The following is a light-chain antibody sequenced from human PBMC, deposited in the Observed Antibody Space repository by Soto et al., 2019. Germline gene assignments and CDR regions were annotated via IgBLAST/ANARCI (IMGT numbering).Light chain of an antibody. V-gene: IGKV1-33*01. CDR2: DGS. J-gene: IGKJ5*01. CDR1: QDITNY. Sequence: DIQMNQSPSSLSASVGDRVTITCQASQDITNYLNWYQQKPGKAPRLLVYDGSNLDTGVPSRFSGSGSGTQFSFTISSLHPEDSATYYCQQFDSLPITFGQGTRLEI. CDR3: QQFDSLPIT.